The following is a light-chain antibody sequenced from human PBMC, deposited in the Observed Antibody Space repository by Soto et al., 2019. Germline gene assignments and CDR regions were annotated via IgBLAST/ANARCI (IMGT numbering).Light chain of an antibody. CDR1: QSVSSN. CDR3: QQYNNWPPVT. V-gene: IGKV3-15*01. J-gene: IGKJ1*01. Sequence: EVVMTHSPATLSVSLGESATLSCRASQSVSSNLAWYQQKPGQAPRLLIYGASTRATGIPARFSGSGSGAEFTLTISSLQSEDFAVYYCQQYNNWPPVTFGQGTKVDI. CDR2: GAS.